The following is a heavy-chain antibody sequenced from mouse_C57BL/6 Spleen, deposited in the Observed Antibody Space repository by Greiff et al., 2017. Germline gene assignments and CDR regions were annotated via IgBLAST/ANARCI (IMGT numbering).Heavy chain of an antibody. CDR1: GYTFTSSW. V-gene: IGHV1-64*01. Sequence: VQLQQPGAELVKPGASVKLSCKASGYTFTSSWMHWVKQRPGQGLEWIGMIPPNSVSTNYNEKFKSKATLTVDKSSSTAYMQLSSLTSEDSAVYYCARGDYYGSRGFAYWGQGTLVTVSA. CDR3: ARGDYYGSRGFAY. CDR2: IPPNSVST. D-gene: IGHD1-1*01. J-gene: IGHJ3*01.